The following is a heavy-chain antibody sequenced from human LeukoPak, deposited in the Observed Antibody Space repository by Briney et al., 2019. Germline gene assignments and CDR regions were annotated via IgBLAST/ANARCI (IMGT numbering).Heavy chain of an antibody. J-gene: IGHJ4*02. Sequence: ASVKVSCKASGYTFTSYYMHWVRQAPGQGLEWMGIINPSGGSTSYAQKFQGRVTMTRDMSTSTVYMELSSLRSEDTAVYYCARGSYCGGDCYYYFDYWGQGTLVTVSS. CDR1: GYTFTSYY. V-gene: IGHV1-46*01. CDR2: INPSGGST. D-gene: IGHD2-21*02. CDR3: ARGSYCGGDCYYYFDY.